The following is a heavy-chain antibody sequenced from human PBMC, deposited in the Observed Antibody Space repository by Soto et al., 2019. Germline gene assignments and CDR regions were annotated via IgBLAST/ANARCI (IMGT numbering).Heavy chain of an antibody. CDR1: GYSFTSYW. J-gene: IGHJ6*02. CDR3: ARHLIHNTYYYYGMDV. V-gene: IGHV5-51*01. CDR2: IYPGDSDT. D-gene: IGHD1-1*01. Sequence: GESLKISCKGSGYSFTSYWIGWVRQMPGKGLEWMGIIYPGDSDTRYSPSFQGQVTISADKSISTAYLQWSSLKASDTAMYYCARHLIHNTYYYYGMDVWGQGTTVTVSS.